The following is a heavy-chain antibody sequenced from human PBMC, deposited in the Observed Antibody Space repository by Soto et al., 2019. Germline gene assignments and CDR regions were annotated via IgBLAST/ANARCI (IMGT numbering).Heavy chain of an antibody. CDR2: ILVDGRT. V-gene: IGHV3-23*01. D-gene: IGHD2-8*02. CDR3: AKATATGGGAFDI. CDR1: GFICSSYD. Sequence: LRLSCAASGFICSSYDMSWVRQAPGKGLEWVSTILVDGRTFYVDSVKGRFTISRDTSQNTVYLQMNSPTVGDTAQYYCAKATATGGGAFDICGQGTMVTVSS. J-gene: IGHJ3*02.